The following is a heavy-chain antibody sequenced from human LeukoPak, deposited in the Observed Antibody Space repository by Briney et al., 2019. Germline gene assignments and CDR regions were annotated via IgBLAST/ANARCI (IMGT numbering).Heavy chain of an antibody. CDR3: ARRGSYSGGFDY. V-gene: IGHV4-61*01. CDR2: IYYSGST. Sequence: SETLSLTCTVSGGSVSSGSYYWSWIRQPPGRGLEWIGYIYYSGSTNYNPSLKSRVTISLDTSKNQFALKLSSVTAADTAMYYCARRGSYSGGFDYWGQGTLVTVSS. J-gene: IGHJ4*02. CDR1: GGSVSSGSYY. D-gene: IGHD1-26*01.